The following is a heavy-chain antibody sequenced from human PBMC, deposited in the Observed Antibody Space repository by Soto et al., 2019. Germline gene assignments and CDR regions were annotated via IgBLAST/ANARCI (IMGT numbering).Heavy chain of an antibody. J-gene: IGHJ4*02. CDR2: IDPRSGGT. V-gene: IGHV1-2*02. D-gene: IGHD3-10*01. CDR3: ATDDYGIFPY. Sequence: HVQLVQSGTELKKPGASVRVSCMVSGYPFTTYYIYWVRQAPGQGLEWMGWIDPRSGGTVYEQKFQGRVTMTRDTSISTVYMDLSGLTSDDTALYYCATDDYGIFPYWGQGSMVTVSS. CDR1: GYPFTTYY.